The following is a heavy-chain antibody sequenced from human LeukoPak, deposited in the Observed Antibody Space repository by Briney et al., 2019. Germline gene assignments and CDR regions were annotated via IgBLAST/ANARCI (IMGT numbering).Heavy chain of an antibody. CDR2: IYYSGST. D-gene: IGHD2-2*01. CDR1: GGSISSSSYY. V-gene: IGHV4-39*07. Sequence: SETLSLTCTVSGGSISSSSYYWGRIRQPPGKGLEWIGSIYYSGSTYYNPSLKSRVTISVDTSKNQFSLKLSSVTAADTAVYYCARLGDDIVVVPAANEYYFDYWGQGTLVTVSS. CDR3: ARLGDDIVVVPAANEYYFDY. J-gene: IGHJ4*02.